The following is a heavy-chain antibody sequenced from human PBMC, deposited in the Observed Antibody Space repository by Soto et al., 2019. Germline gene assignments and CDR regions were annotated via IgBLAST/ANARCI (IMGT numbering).Heavy chain of an antibody. Sequence: PGGSLRLSCAASGFRFDNYAMSWVRQAPGKGLEWVSSISASNTRRYYADCVKGRFTISRDNSRNTLSLQMNSLRVEDTAVYYCAKEFVGYSSSWYRSFDYWGQGSLVTVSS. CDR3: AKEFVGYSSSWYRSFDY. CDR1: GFRFDNYA. V-gene: IGHV3-23*01. D-gene: IGHD6-13*01. CDR2: ISASNTRR. J-gene: IGHJ4*02.